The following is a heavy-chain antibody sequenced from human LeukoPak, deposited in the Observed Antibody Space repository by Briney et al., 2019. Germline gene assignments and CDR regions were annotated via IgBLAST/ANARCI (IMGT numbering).Heavy chain of an antibody. J-gene: IGHJ4*02. CDR1: GFTFSSYS. CDR2: ISSSSSYI. Sequence: PGGSLRLSCAASGFTFSSYSMNWVRQAPGKGLEWVSSISSSSSYIYYADSVKGRFTISRDNAKNSLYLQMNSLRAEDTAVYYCASGGGASSSWPPNCGYWGQGTLVTVSS. V-gene: IGHV3-21*01. CDR3: ASGGGASSSWPPNCGY. D-gene: IGHD6-13*01.